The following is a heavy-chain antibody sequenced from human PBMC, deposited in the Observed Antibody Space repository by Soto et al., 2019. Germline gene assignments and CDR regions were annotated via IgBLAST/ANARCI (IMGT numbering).Heavy chain of an antibody. V-gene: IGHV4-4*02. Sequence: PSETLSLTCAVSGDSISSMNWWSWVRQPPGKGLEWIGEIHHSGSTNYNPSLKSRVTILIDRSKNQFSLRLSSVTAADTAVYYCVRLRYIFGDLQYYYGIYVLGQRTAVTVSS. CDR2: IHHSGST. CDR3: VRLRYIFGDLQYYYGIYV. D-gene: IGHD3-9*01. J-gene: IGHJ6*02. CDR1: GDSISSMNW.